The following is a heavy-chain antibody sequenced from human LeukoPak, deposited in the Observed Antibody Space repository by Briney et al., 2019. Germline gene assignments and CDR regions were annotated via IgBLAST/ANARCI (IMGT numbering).Heavy chain of an antibody. CDR1: GGSISSYY. D-gene: IGHD1-26*01. CDR3: ARDGATHAFDI. CDR2: IYYSGST. Sequence: SETLSLTCTVSGGSISSYYWSWIRQPPGKGLEWIGYIYYSGSTNYNPSLKSRVTISVDTSKNQFSLKLSSVTAADTAVYYCARDGATHAFDIWGQGTMVTVSS. J-gene: IGHJ3*02. V-gene: IGHV4-59*01.